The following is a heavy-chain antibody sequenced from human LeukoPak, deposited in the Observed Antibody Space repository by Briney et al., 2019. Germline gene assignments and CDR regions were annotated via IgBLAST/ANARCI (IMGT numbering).Heavy chain of an antibody. D-gene: IGHD5-24*01. CDR2: ISPSGGST. CDR3: ARHNSVRDEAWWFNP. CDR1: GYTFTSNY. V-gene: IGHV1-46*01. J-gene: IGHJ5*02. Sequence: GASVKVSCKAFGYTFTSNYMHWVRQAPGQGPEWMGVISPSGGSTTYAQKFQGRVTLTRDRSTSPDYLELSSVRSEDTDGYYCARHNSVRDEAWWFNPWGQGTLVTVSS.